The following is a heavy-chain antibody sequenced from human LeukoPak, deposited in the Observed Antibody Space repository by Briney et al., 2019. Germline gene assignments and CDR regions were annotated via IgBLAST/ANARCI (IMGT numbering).Heavy chain of an antibody. Sequence: SETLSLTCTVSGGSISSSSYYWSWIRQPPGKGLEWIGYIYYSGRTTYNPSLKSRIIISVDTSKNQFSLKLTSVTAADTAVYYCARGPNYPTRYCSSTSCYSSYYYYFMDVWGKGTTVTVSS. CDR2: IYYSGRT. J-gene: IGHJ6*03. V-gene: IGHV4-30-4*08. CDR1: GGSISSSSYY. CDR3: ARGPNYPTRYCSSTSCYSSYYYYFMDV. D-gene: IGHD2-2*01.